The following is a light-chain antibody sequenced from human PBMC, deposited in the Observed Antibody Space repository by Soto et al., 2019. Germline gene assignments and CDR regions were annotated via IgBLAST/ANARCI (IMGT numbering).Light chain of an antibody. CDR1: RSISTY. CDR2: EAL. Sequence: ETVLTQSPATLSLSPGERATLSCRASRSISTYLAWYQQKPGQAPRLLIYEALNRATGIPARFSGSGSGTDFTLTISSLEPEDFAVYYCQQRGEWPPGATFGQGARPEI. J-gene: IGKJ5*01. V-gene: IGKV3-11*01. CDR3: QQRGEWPPGAT.